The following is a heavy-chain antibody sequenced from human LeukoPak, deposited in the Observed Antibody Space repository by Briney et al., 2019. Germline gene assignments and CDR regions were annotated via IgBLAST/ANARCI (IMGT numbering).Heavy chain of an antibody. J-gene: IGHJ5*02. V-gene: IGHV1-2*02. CDR3: ARGTLRSYWFDP. Sequence: ASVKVSCKASGYTFTGYYMHWVRQAPGQGPEWMGWINPNSGGTNYAQKFQGRVTMTRDTSISTAYMELSRLRSDDTAVYYCARGTLRSYWFDPWGQGTLVTVSS. CDR2: INPNSGGT. D-gene: IGHD5-12*01. CDR1: GYTFTGYY.